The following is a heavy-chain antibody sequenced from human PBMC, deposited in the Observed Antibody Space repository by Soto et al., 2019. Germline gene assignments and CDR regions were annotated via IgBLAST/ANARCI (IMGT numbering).Heavy chain of an antibody. J-gene: IGHJ6*03. CDR3: ARSGVLYCTNGVCSHYYYYYYMDV. CDR2: INAGNGNT. V-gene: IGHV1-3*01. D-gene: IGHD2-8*01. CDR1: GYTFTSYA. Sequence: ASVKVSCKASGYTFTSYAMHWVRQAPGQRLEWMGWINAGNGNTKYSQKFQGRVTITRDTSASTAYMELNSLRAEDTAVYYCARSGVLYCTNGVCSHYYYYYYMDVWGKGTTVTVSS.